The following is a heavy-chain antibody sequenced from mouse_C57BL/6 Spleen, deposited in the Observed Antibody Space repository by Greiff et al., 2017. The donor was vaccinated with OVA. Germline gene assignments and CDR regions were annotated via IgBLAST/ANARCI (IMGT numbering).Heavy chain of an antibody. V-gene: IGHV1-82*01. CDR2: IYPGDGDT. CDR3: ARGEYYYGSSLGY. D-gene: IGHD1-1*01. J-gene: IGHJ2*01. Sequence: VQLQQSGPELVKPGASVKISCKASGYAFSSSWMNWVKQRPGKGLEWIVRIYPGDGDTNYNGKFKGKATLTADKSSSTAYMQHSSLTSEDSAVYFCARGEYYYGSSLGYWGQGTTLTVSS. CDR1: GYAFSSSW.